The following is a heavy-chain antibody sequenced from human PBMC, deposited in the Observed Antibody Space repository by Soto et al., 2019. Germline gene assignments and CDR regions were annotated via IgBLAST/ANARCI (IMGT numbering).Heavy chain of an antibody. Sequence: SQTLSLTCAISGNSVSSNSAAWSWIRQSPSRGLEWLGRTYYRSKWYNDYAVSVKSRITINPDTSKNQFSLRAEDTAVYYCARAHTDRYSSGWDGDSYYFDYWGQGTLVTVSS. CDR1: GNSVSSNSAA. CDR2: TYYRSKWYN. J-gene: IGHJ4*02. CDR3: ARAHTDRYSSGWDGDSYYFDY. D-gene: IGHD6-19*01. V-gene: IGHV6-1*01.